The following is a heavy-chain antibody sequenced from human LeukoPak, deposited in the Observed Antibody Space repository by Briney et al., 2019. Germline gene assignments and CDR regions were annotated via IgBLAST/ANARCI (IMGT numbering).Heavy chain of an antibody. CDR2: ISGYNGNT. CDR3: ARDLYSRRMNYHGSGSYFAY. D-gene: IGHD3-10*01. J-gene: IGHJ4*02. Sequence: ASVKVSCKASGYTFTSYGISWVRQAPGQGLEWMGWISGYNGNTHYAQKFQGRVTMTTDTSTSTACMELRSLRSDDTAVYYCARDLYSRRMNYHGSGSYFAYWGQGALVTVSS. V-gene: IGHV1-18*01. CDR1: GYTFTSYG.